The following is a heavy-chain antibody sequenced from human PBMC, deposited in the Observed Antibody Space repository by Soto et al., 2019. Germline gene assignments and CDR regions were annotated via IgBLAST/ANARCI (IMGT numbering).Heavy chain of an antibody. Sequence: QVQLQESGPGLVKPSGTLSLTCVVSGVSVSNTNWWTWVRQPPERGLEWIGEIHPSGGTNYKASLKSRVTISLYKSRNQFSLKLSSVTAADTAMYFCATRDATPVDPISWCQGIPVTVSS. CDR2: IHPSGGT. V-gene: IGHV4-4*02. CDR3: ATRDATPVDPIS. J-gene: IGHJ5*02. CDR1: GVSVSNTNW. D-gene: IGHD2-21*01.